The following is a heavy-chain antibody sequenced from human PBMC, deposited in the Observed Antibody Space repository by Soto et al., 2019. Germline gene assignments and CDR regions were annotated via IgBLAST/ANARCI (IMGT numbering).Heavy chain of an antibody. J-gene: IGHJ6*02. CDR3: ARDVPVFPYYYGMDV. CDR2: IIPIFGTA. D-gene: IGHD3-16*01. CDR1: GGTFSSYA. Sequence: SVKVSCKASGGTFSSYAISWVRQAPGQGLEWMGGIIPIFGTANYAQKFQGRVTITADKSTSTAYMELSSLRAEDTAVYYCARDVPVFPYYYGMDVWGQGTTVTVSS. V-gene: IGHV1-69*06.